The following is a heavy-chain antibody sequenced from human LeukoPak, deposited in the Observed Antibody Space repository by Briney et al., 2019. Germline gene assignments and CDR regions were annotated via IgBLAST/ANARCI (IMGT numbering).Heavy chain of an antibody. V-gene: IGHV4-59*01. Sequence: PSETLSLTCTVSGGSISSYYWSWIRQPPGKGLEWIGYIYYSGSTNYNPSLKSRVTISVDTSKNQFSLKLSSVTAADTAVDYCARAAPFVWGSYRVMDVWGKGTTVTVPS. CDR1: GGSISSYY. CDR3: ARAAPFVWGSYRVMDV. D-gene: IGHD3-16*02. CDR2: IYYSGST. J-gene: IGHJ6*04.